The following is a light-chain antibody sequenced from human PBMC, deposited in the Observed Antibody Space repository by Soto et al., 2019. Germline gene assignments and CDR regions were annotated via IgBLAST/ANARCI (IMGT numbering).Light chain of an antibody. Sequence: QSVLTQPPSVSGAPGQRVTISCTGSSSNFGADKDVHWYQHLPGASPKLLIYLNNNRPSGVPDRFSGSKSGTSASLAITGLQAEDEADYYCQSYDSSLSAYVFGTGTKLTVL. V-gene: IGLV1-40*01. CDR3: QSYDSSLSAYV. CDR2: LNN. J-gene: IGLJ1*01. CDR1: SSNFGADKD.